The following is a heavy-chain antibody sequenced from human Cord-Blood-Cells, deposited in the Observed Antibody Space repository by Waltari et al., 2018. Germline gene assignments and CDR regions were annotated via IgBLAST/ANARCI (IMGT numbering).Heavy chain of an antibody. J-gene: IGHJ3*02. Sequence: QLQLQESGPGLVKPSETLSLTCTVSGGSISSSSYYWGWIRQPPGKGLEWIGSIYYSVSTYYNPALKSRVTRSVDTSKNQFSLKLSSVTAADTAVYYCASLSGYSSGWYAFDIWGQGTMVTVSS. CDR1: GGSISSSSYY. CDR3: ASLSGYSSGWYAFDI. CDR2: IYYSVST. V-gene: IGHV4-39*01. D-gene: IGHD6-19*01.